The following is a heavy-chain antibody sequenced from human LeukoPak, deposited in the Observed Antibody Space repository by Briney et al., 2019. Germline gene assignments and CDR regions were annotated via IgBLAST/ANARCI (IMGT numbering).Heavy chain of an antibody. D-gene: IGHD5-12*01. CDR1: GFTFSEPW. CDR3: TTYGGYEGLSDH. V-gene: IGHV3-15*01. CDR2: IKSTADGGTT. J-gene: IGHJ5*02. Sequence: GGSLRLSCAASGFTFSEPWMGWVRQAPGMGLEWVGRIKSTADGGTTDYAAAVQGRSIISRDDSKDTLYLQMNSLKTEDTAMYYCTTYGGYEGLSDHWGQGTLVTVSS.